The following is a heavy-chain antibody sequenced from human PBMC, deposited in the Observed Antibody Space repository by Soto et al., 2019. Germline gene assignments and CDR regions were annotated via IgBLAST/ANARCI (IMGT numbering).Heavy chain of an antibody. J-gene: IGHJ4*02. CDR1: GFTFSSYA. D-gene: IGHD3-22*01. Sequence: GGSLRLSCAASGFTFSSYAMSWVRQAPGKGLEWVSGISGSGGSTSNTDSVKGRFTISRDNSKNTLYLQMNSLRAEDTAVYYCAKDLGDSSGPFDYWGQGTLVTVSS. CDR2: ISGSGGST. V-gene: IGHV3-23*01. CDR3: AKDLGDSSGPFDY.